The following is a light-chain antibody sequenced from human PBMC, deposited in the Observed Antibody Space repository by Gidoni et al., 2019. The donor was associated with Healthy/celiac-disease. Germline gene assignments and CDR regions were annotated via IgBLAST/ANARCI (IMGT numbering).Light chain of an antibody. V-gene: IGKV1-9*01. CDR2: AAS. J-gene: IGKJ2*01. Sequence: DIQLTQSPSFLSASVGDRVTITCRASQGISSYLAWYQQKPGKAPKLLIYAASTLQSGVPSRFSGSGSGTEFPLTISSLQPEDFSTYYCQQLNSYPVYTFGQGTKLEIK. CDR1: QGISSY. CDR3: QQLNSYPVYT.